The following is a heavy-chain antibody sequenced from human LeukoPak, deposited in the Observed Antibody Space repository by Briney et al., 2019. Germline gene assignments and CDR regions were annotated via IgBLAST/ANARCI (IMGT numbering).Heavy chain of an antibody. CDR2: ISGSGYNI. Sequence: GSLRLSCAASGFTFSSYAMSWVRQAPGKGLEWVSSISGSGYNIYYADSVKGRFTISRDNSKNTLYLQMSSLRAEDTAVYYCAKDEGYCSGGSCYLGAFDIWGQGTMVTVSS. CDR1: GFTFSSYA. D-gene: IGHD2-15*01. V-gene: IGHV3-23*01. CDR3: AKDEGYCSGGSCYLGAFDI. J-gene: IGHJ3*02.